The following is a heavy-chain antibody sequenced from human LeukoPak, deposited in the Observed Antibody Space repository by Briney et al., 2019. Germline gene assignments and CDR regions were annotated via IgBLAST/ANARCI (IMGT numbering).Heavy chain of an antibody. V-gene: IGHV1-46*01. J-gene: IGHJ4*02. D-gene: IGHD6-19*01. Sequence: ASVKVSCKASGYTFTSYCMHWVRQAPGQGLEWMGIINPSGGSTSYAQKFQGRVTMTRDTSTSTVYMELSSLRSEDTAVYYCARVASIAVAGTFFDYWGQGTLVTVSS. CDR3: ARVASIAVAGTFFDY. CDR1: GYTFTSYC. CDR2: INPSGGST.